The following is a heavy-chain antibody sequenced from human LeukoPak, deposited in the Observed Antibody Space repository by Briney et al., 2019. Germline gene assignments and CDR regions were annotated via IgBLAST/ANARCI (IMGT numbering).Heavy chain of an antibody. V-gene: IGHV1-69*13. CDR1: GGTLSSYA. D-gene: IGHD3-22*01. CDR3: ARRDYDSSGYYRFHYYYYGMDV. J-gene: IGHJ6*02. CDR2: IIPIFGTA. Sequence: SVKVSCKASGGTLSSYAISWVRQAPGQGLEWMGGIIPIFGTANYAQKFQGRVTITADESTSTAYMELSSLRSEDTAVYYCARRDYDSSGYYRFHYYYYGMDVWGQGTTVTVSS.